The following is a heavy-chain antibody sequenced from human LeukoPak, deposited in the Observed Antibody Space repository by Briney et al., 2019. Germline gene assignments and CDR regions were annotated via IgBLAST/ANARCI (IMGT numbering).Heavy chain of an antibody. CDR2: IYYSGST. J-gene: IGHJ4*02. Sequence: SETLSLTCTVSGGSSSSSSYYWRWIRQPPGKGLEWIGNIYYSGSTYYNPSLKSRVTISVDTSKDQISLKLSSVTAADTAVYYCARGVCDFWSGWFMYFDYWGQGALVTVSS. CDR3: ARGVCDFWSGWFMYFDY. V-gene: IGHV4-39*01. CDR1: GGSSSSSSYY. D-gene: IGHD3-3*01.